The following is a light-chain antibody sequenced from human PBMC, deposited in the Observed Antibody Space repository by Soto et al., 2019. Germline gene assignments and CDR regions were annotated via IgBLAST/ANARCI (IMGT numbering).Light chain of an antibody. J-gene: IGKJ5*01. CDR1: QRVGKY. Sequence: DIQMTQSPSSLSVSVGDRVTITCRASQRVGKYLAWFQQKPGRAPESLIYDISALQSGVPSKFSGSGSGTDLTLTINSLQPEDSATYYCQQYHTYPRTFGQGTRLEIK. CDR3: QQYHTYPRT. CDR2: DIS. V-gene: IGKV1-16*02.